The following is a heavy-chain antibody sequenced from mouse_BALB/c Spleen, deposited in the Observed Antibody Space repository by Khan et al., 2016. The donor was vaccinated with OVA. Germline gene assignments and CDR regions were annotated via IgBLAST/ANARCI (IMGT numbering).Heavy chain of an antibody. CDR2: ISSGGVST. CDR1: GFTFSSYT. D-gene: IGHD3-3*01. CDR3: SAPGHEGYYYAMDY. V-gene: IGHV5-12-2*01. Sequence: EVELVESGGGLVQPGGSLKLSCVASGFTFSSYTMSWVRQTPEKRLEWVAFISSGGVSTYYTDTVKGRFAISRDNAMNTLYLQMSSLKPEDSAMCYCSAPGHEGYYYAMDYWCQGTSGTVSS. J-gene: IGHJ4*01.